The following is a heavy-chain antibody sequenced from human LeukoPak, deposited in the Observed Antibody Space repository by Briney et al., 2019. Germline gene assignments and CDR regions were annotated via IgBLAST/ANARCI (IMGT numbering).Heavy chain of an antibody. CDR2: IYYSGST. J-gene: IGHJ4*02. V-gene: IGHV4-59*08. CDR1: GGSISSYY. CDR3: ARHIRFPYYFDY. Sequence: PSETLSLTCTVSGGSISSYYWSWIRQPPGKGLEWIGYIYYSGSTNYNPSLKSRVTISVDTSKNQFSLKLSSVTAADTAVYYRARHIRFPYYFDYWGQGTLVTVSS. D-gene: IGHD3-3*02.